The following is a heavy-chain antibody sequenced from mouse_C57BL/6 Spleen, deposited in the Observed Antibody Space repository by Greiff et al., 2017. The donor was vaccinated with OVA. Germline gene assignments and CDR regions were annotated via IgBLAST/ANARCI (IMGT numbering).Heavy chain of an antibody. Sequence: QVQLQQSGAELARPGASVKLSCKASGYTFTSYGISWVKQRTGQGLEWIGEIYPRSGNTYYNEKFKGKATLTADKSSSTAYMELRSLTSEDAAVYFCARPTVVEGGFAYWGQGTLVTVSA. D-gene: IGHD1-1*01. CDR2: IYPRSGNT. CDR3: ARPTVVEGGFAY. J-gene: IGHJ3*01. V-gene: IGHV1-81*01. CDR1: GYTFTSYG.